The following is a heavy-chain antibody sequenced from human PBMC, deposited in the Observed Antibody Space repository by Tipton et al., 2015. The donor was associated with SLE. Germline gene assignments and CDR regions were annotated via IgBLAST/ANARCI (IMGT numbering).Heavy chain of an antibody. Sequence: VQLVQSGAEVKKTGDSVKVSCKASGYTFTSYGISWVRQAPGQGLEWMGWISAYNGNTNYAQKLQGRVTMTTDTSTSTAYMELRSLRSDDPSVYYCAIPRGIAARDDAFNIWGQGTMVTFSS. CDR3: AIPRGIAARDDAFNI. CDR1: GYTFTSYG. CDR2: ISAYNGNT. J-gene: IGHJ3*02. V-gene: IGHV1-18*01. D-gene: IGHD6-6*01.